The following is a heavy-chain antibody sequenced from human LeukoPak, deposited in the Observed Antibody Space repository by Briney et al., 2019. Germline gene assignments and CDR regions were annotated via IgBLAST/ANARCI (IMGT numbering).Heavy chain of an antibody. Sequence: SETLSLTCTVSGGSISSYYWSWIRQPPGKGLEWIGYIYYSGSTNYNPSLKSRVTISVDTSKNQFSLKLSSVTDADTAVYYCARGCDYDILTGYSHDAFDIWGQGTMVTVSS. CDR2: IYYSGST. D-gene: IGHD3-9*01. CDR1: GGSISSYY. CDR3: ARGCDYDILTGYSHDAFDI. J-gene: IGHJ3*02. V-gene: IGHV4-59*01.